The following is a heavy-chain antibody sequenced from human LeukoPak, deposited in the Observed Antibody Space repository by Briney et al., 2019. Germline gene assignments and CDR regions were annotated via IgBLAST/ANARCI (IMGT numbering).Heavy chain of an antibody. CDR2: VSSGGNTV. D-gene: IGHD6-6*01. CDR3: ARGGAARPDI. V-gene: IGHV3-48*01. CDR1: GFSFSSSS. Sequence: GGSLRLSCAASGFSFSSSSMNWVRQAPGKGLEWVSYVSSGGNTVNYADSVRGRFTISRDNARNSLYLQLNSLRAEDTALYYCARGGAARPDIWGQGTMVVVSS. J-gene: IGHJ3*02.